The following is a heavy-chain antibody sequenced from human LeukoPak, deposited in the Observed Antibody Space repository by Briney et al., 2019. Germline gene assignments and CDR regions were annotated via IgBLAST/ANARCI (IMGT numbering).Heavy chain of an antibody. V-gene: IGHV3-48*04. CDR2: ISSSSNTI. CDR1: GFTVSSYN. D-gene: IGHD3-16*02. CDR3: ARAATYDSIWGSYRYGDWFDP. J-gene: IGHJ5*02. Sequence: LSGVSLRLSCAASGFTVSSYNMNWVRQAPGKGLEWVSYISSSSNTIYYADSVKGRFTISRDNAKNSLYLQMHSLRAEDTAVYYCARAATYDSIWGSYRYGDWFDPWGQGTLVTVSS.